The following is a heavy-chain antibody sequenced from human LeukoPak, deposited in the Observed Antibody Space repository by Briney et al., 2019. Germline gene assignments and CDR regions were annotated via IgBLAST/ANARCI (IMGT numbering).Heavy chain of an antibody. V-gene: IGHV5-51*01. CDR1: GYTFTNFW. CDR2: IYPGDSDT. Sequence: GESLKISCQASGYTFTNFWIGWVRQMPGKGLEWIGVIYPGDSDTRYSPSFHGHVTISADKSISTAYLQWSSLKASDTAMYYCARQGTGDAFDIWGQGTMVTVSS. J-gene: IGHJ3*02. CDR3: ARQGTGDAFDI.